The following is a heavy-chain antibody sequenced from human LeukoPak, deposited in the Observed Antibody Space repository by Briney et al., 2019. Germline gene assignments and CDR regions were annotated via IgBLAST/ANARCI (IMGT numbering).Heavy chain of an antibody. CDR2: IYYSGST. J-gene: IGHJ4*02. D-gene: IGHD3-10*01. Sequence: PSETLSLTCAVYGGSFSSYYWSWIRQPPGKGLEWIGYIYYSGSTNYNPSLKSRVAISVDTSKSQFSLKLSSVTAADTAVYYCARIKWFGGYYFDYWGQGTLVTVSS. CDR1: GGSFSSYY. V-gene: IGHV4-59*01. CDR3: ARIKWFGGYYFDY.